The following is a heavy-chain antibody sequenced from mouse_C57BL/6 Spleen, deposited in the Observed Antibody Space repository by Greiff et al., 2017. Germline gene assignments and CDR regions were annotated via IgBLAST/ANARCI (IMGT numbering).Heavy chain of an antibody. D-gene: IGHD2-5*01. V-gene: IGHV5-9-1*02. CDR2: ISSGGDYI. Sequence: EVKLVESGEGLVKPGGSLKLSCAASGFTFSSYAMSWVRQTPEKRLEWVAYISSGGDYIYYADTVKGRFTISRDNARNTLYLQMSSLKSEDTAMYYCTRDPFYSNYAMDYWGQGTSVTVSS. CDR3: TRDPFYSNYAMDY. J-gene: IGHJ4*01. CDR1: GFTFSSYA.